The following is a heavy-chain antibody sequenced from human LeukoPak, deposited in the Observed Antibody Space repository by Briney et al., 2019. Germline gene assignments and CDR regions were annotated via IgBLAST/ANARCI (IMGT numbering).Heavy chain of an antibody. CDR3: ARGDYDTSGYYYYYYGMDV. CDR1: GGSISSRSYY. V-gene: IGHV4-39*01. D-gene: IGHD3-22*01. Sequence: PETLSLTCTVSGGSISSRSYYWGWIRQPPGKGLEWIGSIYHSGSTYYNPSLKSRVTISVDTSKNQFSLKLSSVTAADTAVYYCARGDYDTSGYYYYYYGMDVWGQGTTVTVSS. CDR2: IYHSGST. J-gene: IGHJ6*02.